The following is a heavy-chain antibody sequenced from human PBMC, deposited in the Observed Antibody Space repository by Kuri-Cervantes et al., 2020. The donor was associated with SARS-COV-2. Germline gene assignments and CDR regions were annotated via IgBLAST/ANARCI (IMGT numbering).Heavy chain of an antibody. Sequence: GESLKISCAASGFTFSNAWMSWVRQAPGKGLEWVGRIKSKTDGGTTDYAAPVKGRFTISRDDSKNTLYLQRNSLKTEDTAVYYCTTVGCSGGSCYYYYYGMDVWGQGTTVTVSS. CDR3: TTVGCSGGSCYYYYYGMDV. V-gene: IGHV3-15*01. J-gene: IGHJ6*02. CDR1: GFTFSNAW. D-gene: IGHD2-15*01. CDR2: IKSKTDGGTT.